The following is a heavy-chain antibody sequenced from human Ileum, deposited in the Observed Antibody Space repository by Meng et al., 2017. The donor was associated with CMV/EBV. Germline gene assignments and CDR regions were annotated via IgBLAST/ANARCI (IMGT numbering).Heavy chain of an antibody. V-gene: IGHV4-61*02. D-gene: IGHD2-15*01. Sequence: CTVSGDSISSATYCWAWIRQPAGKGLEGIGRVYTTGGTNYNPSLKSRVTISVDTSKNQFSLELTSVTDADTAVYYCARYCSGGSCPSYWGQGTLVTVSS. CDR1: GDSISSATYC. J-gene: IGHJ4*02. CDR2: VYTTGGT. CDR3: ARYCSGGSCPSY.